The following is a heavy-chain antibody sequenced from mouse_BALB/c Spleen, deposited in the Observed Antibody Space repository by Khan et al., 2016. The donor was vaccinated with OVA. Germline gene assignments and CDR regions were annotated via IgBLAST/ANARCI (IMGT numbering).Heavy chain of an antibody. Sequence: EVELVESGGGLVQPGGSLRLSCATSGFTFTDYYMSWVRQSPGKALEWLGFIRHKANGYTTEDSASVKGRFTIYRDNSQSILYLQMNTLRSEDSSTYYCASDTNYDICWYLDVFGSGTTVTVSS. CDR2: IRHKANGYTT. CDR1: GFTFTDYY. V-gene: IGHV7-3*02. CDR3: ASDTNYDICWYLDV. D-gene: IGHD2-1*01. J-gene: IGHJ1*02.